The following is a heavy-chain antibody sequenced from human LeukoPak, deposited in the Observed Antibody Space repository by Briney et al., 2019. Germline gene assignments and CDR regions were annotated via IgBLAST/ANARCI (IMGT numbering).Heavy chain of an antibody. J-gene: IGHJ4*02. CDR1: GCSISNSSDF. D-gene: IGHD1-1*01. CDR3: ARHRWDGTFNFDY. Sequence: SETLSLTCTVSGCSISNSSDFWGWIRQPPGKGLEWLGRIYYSGRTYNNPYLKSRVTISVDKSKNQFSLKLSSVTAADTAVYYCARHRWDGTFNFDYWGQGNLVPVSS. V-gene: IGHV4-39*01. CDR2: IYYSGRT.